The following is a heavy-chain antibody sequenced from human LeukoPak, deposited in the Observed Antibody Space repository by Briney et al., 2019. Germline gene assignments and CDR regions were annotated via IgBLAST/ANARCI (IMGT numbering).Heavy chain of an antibody. D-gene: IGHD4-23*01. J-gene: IGHJ3*02. Sequence: PGGSLRLSCLASGFTFRSFGMHWVRQAPGTGLEWVALISYDGSNKNYADSVKGRFTISRDNSKNILYLQMNSLRVEDTAVYFCARGYGGNSAAFDNWGQGTMVTVSS. CDR3: ARGYGGNSAAFDN. CDR1: GFTFRSFG. V-gene: IGHV3-30*03. CDR2: ISYDGSNK.